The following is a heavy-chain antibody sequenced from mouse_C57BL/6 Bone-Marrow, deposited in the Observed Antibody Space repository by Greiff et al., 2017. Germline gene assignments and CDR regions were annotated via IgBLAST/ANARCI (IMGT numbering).Heavy chain of an antibody. J-gene: IGHJ3*01. Sequence: VQLQQSGAELARPGASVKMSCKASGYTFTSYTMHWVKQRPGQGLEWIGYINPSSGYPKYNQKFKDKATLTADKSSSTAYMQLSSLTSEDSAVYYCARGTSLYYDYGGFAYWGQGTLVTGSA. CDR1: GYTFTSYT. V-gene: IGHV1-4*01. CDR2: INPSSGYP. CDR3: ARGTSLYYDYGGFAY. D-gene: IGHD2-4*01.